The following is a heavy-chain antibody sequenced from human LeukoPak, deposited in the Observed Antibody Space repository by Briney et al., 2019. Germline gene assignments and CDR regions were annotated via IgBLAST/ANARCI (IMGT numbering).Heavy chain of an antibody. CDR1: GFTFSNYW. V-gene: IGHV3-7*01. J-gene: IGHJ4*02. CDR3: VRDVSDENDSASRMHLDS. CDR2: IKKDGREK. Sequence: PGGSLRLSCAASGFTFSNYWMTWVRQAPGKGLEWVANIKKDGREKNYVDSVKGRFAISRDNARNSLFLQMNSLRAEDTAVYYCVRDVSDENDSASRMHLDSWGQGTLVSVSS. D-gene: IGHD2-15*01.